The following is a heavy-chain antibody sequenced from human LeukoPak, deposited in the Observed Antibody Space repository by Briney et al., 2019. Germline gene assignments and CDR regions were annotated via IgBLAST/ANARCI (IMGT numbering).Heavy chain of an antibody. D-gene: IGHD2-15*01. Sequence: PGGSLRLSCAASEFTISDHYMDWVRQAPGKGLERVGRTSNKADSYTTYYAASVKGRFTISRDDSKNLLYLQMKSLKAEDTAVYYCTRHYFSDWGQGTLVTVSS. V-gene: IGHV3-72*01. J-gene: IGHJ4*02. CDR1: EFTISDHY. CDR3: TRHYFSD. CDR2: TSNKADSYTT.